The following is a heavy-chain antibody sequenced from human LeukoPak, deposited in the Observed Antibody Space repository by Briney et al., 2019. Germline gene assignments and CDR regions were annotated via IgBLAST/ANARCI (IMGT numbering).Heavy chain of an antibody. CDR1: GGSISSSSYY. Sequence: SETLSLTCTVSGGSISSSSYYWGWIRQPPGKGLEWIGSIYYSGSTYYNPSLKSRVTISVDTSKNQFSLKLSSVTAAGTAVYYCARTPDSSGYFADWYFDLWGRGTLVAVSS. J-gene: IGHJ2*01. D-gene: IGHD3-22*01. CDR2: IYYSGST. V-gene: IGHV4-39*07. CDR3: ARTPDSSGYFADWYFDL.